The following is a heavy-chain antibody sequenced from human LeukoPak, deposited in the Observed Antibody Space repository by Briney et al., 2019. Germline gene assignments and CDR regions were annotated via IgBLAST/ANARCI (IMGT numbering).Heavy chain of an antibody. CDR3: ARSFYYDTLTGYYFFDF. CDR2: ISSSSTTI. D-gene: IGHD3-9*01. J-gene: IGHJ4*02. V-gene: IGHV3-48*02. CDR1: RITFSSYS. Sequence: GGSLRLSCVASRITFSSYSINWVRQAPGKGLEWVSYISSSSTTIYYADSVKGRFAISRDNAENSLYLQMNSLRDEDTAVYYCARSFYYDTLTGYYFFDFWGQGTLVTVSS.